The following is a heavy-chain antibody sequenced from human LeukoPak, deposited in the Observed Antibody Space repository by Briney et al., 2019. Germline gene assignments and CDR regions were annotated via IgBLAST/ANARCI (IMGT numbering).Heavy chain of an antibody. D-gene: IGHD2-21*02. Sequence: GASVKVSCKASGYTFTSYGISWVRQAPGQGLEWMGWISAYNGNTNYAQKLQGRVTMTTDTSTSTAYMELRSLRSDDTAVYYCARVAYCGGGCYRLTDYWGQGTLVTVSS. CDR2: ISAYNGNT. CDR3: ARVAYCGGGCYRLTDY. J-gene: IGHJ4*02. CDR1: GYTFTSYG. V-gene: IGHV1-18*01.